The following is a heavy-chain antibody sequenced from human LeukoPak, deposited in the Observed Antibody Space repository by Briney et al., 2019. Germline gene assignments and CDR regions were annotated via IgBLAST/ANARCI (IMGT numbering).Heavy chain of an antibody. J-gene: IGHJ4*02. CDR2: YTGSGGST. Sequence: GGSLRLSCGASGFTFSSYAMSWVRQAAGKGLELVFAYTGSGGSTYYADSVKGRFTISRDNSKNTLYLQMNSLRAEDTAVYYCAKEPTVTPIDIDYWGQGTLVTVSS. V-gene: IGHV3-23*01. D-gene: IGHD4-17*01. CDR3: AKEPTVTPIDIDY. CDR1: GFTFSSYA.